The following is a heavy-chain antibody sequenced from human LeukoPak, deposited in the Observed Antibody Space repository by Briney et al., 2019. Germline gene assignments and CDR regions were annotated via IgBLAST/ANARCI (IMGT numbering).Heavy chain of an antibody. CDR1: GFTFAGYA. CDR2: ISVSGGSS. CDR3: ANGGIPGTTHFDY. J-gene: IGHJ4*02. D-gene: IGHD1-7*01. Sequence: GGSLRLSCAASGFTFAGYAMSWVRQAPGKGLEWVSAISVSGGSSYYADSVKGRFTISRDNSKNTLFLQMNSLRAEDTAVYYCANGGIPGTTHFDYWGQGTLVTVSS. V-gene: IGHV3-23*01.